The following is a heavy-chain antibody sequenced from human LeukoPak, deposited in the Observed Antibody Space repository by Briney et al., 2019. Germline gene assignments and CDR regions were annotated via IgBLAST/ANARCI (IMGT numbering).Heavy chain of an antibody. CDR2: ISAYNGNT. J-gene: IGHJ3*02. V-gene: IGHV1-18*01. D-gene: IGHD3-10*01. Sequence: ASVKVSCKASGYTFTSYGISWVRQAPGQGLEWMGWISAYNGNTNYAQKLQGRVTITTDTSTSTAYMELRSLRSDDTAVYYCARDIDITMVRGVMVAFDIWGQGTMVTVSS. CDR3: ARDIDITMVRGVMVAFDI. CDR1: GYTFTSYG.